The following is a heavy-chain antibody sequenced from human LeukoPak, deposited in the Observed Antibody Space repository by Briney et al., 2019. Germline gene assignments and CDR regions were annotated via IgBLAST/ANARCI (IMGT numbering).Heavy chain of an antibody. J-gene: IGHJ4*02. CDR3: ARLGGYDFSDY. D-gene: IGHD5-12*01. CDR2: IYPGDS. Sequence: GESLKISCKGSGYSFTSYWIGWVRQMPGKGLEWMGIIYPGDSRYSPSFQGQVTISADKSISTAYLQWSSLKASDTAMYYCARLGGYDFSDYWGQGTLVTVSS. V-gene: IGHV5-51*01. CDR1: GYSFTSYW.